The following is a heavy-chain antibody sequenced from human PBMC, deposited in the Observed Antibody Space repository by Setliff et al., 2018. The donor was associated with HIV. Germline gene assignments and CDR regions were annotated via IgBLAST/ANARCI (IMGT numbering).Heavy chain of an antibody. J-gene: IGHJ6*02. CDR3: ASPSFGDVDYYYGMDV. D-gene: IGHD3-10*01. V-gene: IGHV1-69*05. CDR1: GGTFSSYG. Sequence: SVKVSCKASGGTFSSYGISWVRQAPGQGLEWMGAIIPMIGTGFYAQKFQGRVTMTRDTSTSTVYMDLSSLRSEDTAVYYCASPSFGDVDYYYGMDVWGQGTTVTVSS. CDR2: IIPMIGTG.